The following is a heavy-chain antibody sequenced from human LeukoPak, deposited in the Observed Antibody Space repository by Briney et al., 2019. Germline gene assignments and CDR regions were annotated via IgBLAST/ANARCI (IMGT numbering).Heavy chain of an antibody. CDR2: MNPNSGDT. V-gene: IGHV1-8*02. CDR3: ARSGFGSGISFDL. Sequence: RASVKVSCKASGYTFTGYYMHWVRQAPGQGLEWMGWMNPNSGDTGYPQKFQGRVTMTRDTSITTAYMELSSLRSEDTAVYYCARSGFGSGISFDLWGHGTLVTVSS. J-gene: IGHJ5*02. D-gene: IGHD3-10*01. CDR1: GYTFTGYY.